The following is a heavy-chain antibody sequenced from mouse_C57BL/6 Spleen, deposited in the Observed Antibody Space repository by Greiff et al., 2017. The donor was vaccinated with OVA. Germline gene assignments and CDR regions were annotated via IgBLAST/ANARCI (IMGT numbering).Heavy chain of an antibody. CDR3: ARPSYYGSSFCYFDY. V-gene: IGHV8-8*01. CDR1: GFSLSTFGMG. Sequence: QVTLKESGPGILQPSQTLSLTCSFSGFSLSTFGMGVGWIRQPSGKGLEWLAPIWWDDDKYYNPALKSRLTISKDTSKNQVFLKSANVDTADTATYYCARPSYYGSSFCYFDYWGQGTTLTVSS. D-gene: IGHD1-1*01. J-gene: IGHJ2*01. CDR2: IWWDDDK.